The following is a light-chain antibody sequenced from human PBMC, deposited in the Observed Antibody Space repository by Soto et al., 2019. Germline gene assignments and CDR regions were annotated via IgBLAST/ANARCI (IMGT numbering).Light chain of an antibody. CDR3: PQYGSSPIT. CDR1: QSVSSSY. CDR2: GAS. Sequence: EIVLTQSPGTLSLSPGERATLSCRASQSVSSSYLAWYQQKPGQAPRLLIYGASSRATGIPDRFSGSGSGTDFTLTISRLEPQDFAVYDCPQYGSSPITFGQGTRLEIK. J-gene: IGKJ5*01. V-gene: IGKV3-20*01.